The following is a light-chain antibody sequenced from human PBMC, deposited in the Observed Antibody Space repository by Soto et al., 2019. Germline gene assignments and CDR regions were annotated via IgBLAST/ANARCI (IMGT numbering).Light chain of an antibody. CDR3: QQYNNWPPLT. V-gene: IGKV3-15*01. CDR1: QSVSSN. Sequence: EIVMTQSPATLSVSPGERVTLSCRASQSVSSNLAWYQQKPGQAPRLLIYSASTRATGIPARFSGSGSGTEFTHTISSLQSEDFAVYYCQQYNNWPPLTFGGGTKVEIK. J-gene: IGKJ4*01. CDR2: SAS.